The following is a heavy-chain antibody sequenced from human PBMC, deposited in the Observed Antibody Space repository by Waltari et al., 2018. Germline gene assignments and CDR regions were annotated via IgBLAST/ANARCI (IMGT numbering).Heavy chain of an antibody. V-gene: IGHV3-66*02. Sequence: EVQLVESGGGLVQPGGSLRLSCAASGFTVSLNYMNWVRQAPGEGLEWVSVIYGGGNTYYADSVKGRFTISRDDSKNTLYLQMNSLRAEDTAVYYCARAYYYDDSRSEGYWFDPWGRGTLVTISS. J-gene: IGHJ5*02. D-gene: IGHD3-22*01. CDR2: IYGGGNT. CDR3: ARAYYYDDSRSEGYWFDP. CDR1: GFTVSLNY.